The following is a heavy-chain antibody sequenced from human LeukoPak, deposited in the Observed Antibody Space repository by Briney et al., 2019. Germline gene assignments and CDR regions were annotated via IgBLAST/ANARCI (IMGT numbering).Heavy chain of an antibody. J-gene: IGHJ6*03. CDR3: ARQDKDIWNYYNMDV. CDR1: GGSLIDYY. CDR2: ISHSGST. Sequence: PSETLFLTCAVSGGSLIDYYWSWVRQPPGKGLERIGEISHSGSTRYSPSLKSRVTVSVDTSNNQFFLNLTSVTAADTAVYYCARQDKDIWNYYNMDVWGKGTTVTVSS. D-gene: IGHD2-15*01. V-gene: IGHV4-34*01.